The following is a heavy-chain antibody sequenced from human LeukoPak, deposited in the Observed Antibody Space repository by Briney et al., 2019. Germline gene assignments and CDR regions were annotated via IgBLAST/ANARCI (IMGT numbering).Heavy chain of an antibody. CDR3: AELGYYDSRSPFDY. J-gene: IGHJ4*02. D-gene: IGHD3-22*01. Sequence: GGSLRLSCAASGFTVSSNYMSWVRQAPGKGLEWVSAISGSGGSTYYADSVKGRFTISRDNSKNTLYLQMNSLRAEDTAVYYCAELGYYDSRSPFDYWGQGTLVTVSS. CDR1: GFTVSSNY. V-gene: IGHV3-23*01. CDR2: ISGSGGST.